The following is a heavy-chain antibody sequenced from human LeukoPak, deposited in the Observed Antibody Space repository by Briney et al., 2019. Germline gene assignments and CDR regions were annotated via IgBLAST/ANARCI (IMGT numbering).Heavy chain of an antibody. D-gene: IGHD1-26*01. J-gene: IGHJ4*02. CDR2: ISWNSGSI. CDR1: GFTFDDYA. CDR3: AKDKTSGATVYYFDY. Sequence: PGRSLRLSCAASGFTFDDYAMHWVRQAPGKGLEWVSGISWNSGSIGYADSVKGRFTISRDNAKNSLYLQMNSLRAEDTALYYCAKDKTSGATVYYFDYWGQGTLVTVSS. V-gene: IGHV3-9*01.